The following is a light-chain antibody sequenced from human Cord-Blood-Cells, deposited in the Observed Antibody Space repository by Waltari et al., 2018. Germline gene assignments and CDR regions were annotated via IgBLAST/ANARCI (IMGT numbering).Light chain of an antibody. CDR2: DVS. J-gene: IGLJ2*01. CDR3: SSYTSSSTVV. CDR1: SSDVGGSNY. Sequence: QSALTQPASVSGSPGQSITISCTGTSSDVGGSNYVSWYQQHPGKAPKTMIYDVSNRPSGVSNRFSGSKSGNTASLTISGLQAEDEADYYCSSYTSSSTVVFGGGTKLTVL. V-gene: IGLV2-14*01.